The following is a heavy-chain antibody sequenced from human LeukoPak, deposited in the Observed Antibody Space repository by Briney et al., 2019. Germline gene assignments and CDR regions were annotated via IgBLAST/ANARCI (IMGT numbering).Heavy chain of an antibody. V-gene: IGHV3-73*01. Sequence: GGSLRLSCAASGFTFSGSAMHWVRQASGKGLEWVGRIRSKANSYATAYAASVKGRFTISRDDSKNTAYLQMNSLKTEDTAVYYCTSPPGIAVAGYYHHGMDVWGQGTTVTVSS. CDR1: GFTFSGSA. CDR3: TSPPGIAVAGYYHHGMDV. J-gene: IGHJ6*02. D-gene: IGHD6-19*01. CDR2: IRSKANSYAT.